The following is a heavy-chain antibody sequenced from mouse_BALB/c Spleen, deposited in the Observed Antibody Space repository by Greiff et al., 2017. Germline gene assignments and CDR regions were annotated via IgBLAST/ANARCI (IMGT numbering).Heavy chain of an antibody. CDR3: ARHPGMVGFYAMDY. Sequence: EVKLMESGGDLVKPGGSLKLSCAASGFTFSSYGMSWVRQTPDKRLEWVATISSGGSYTYYPDSVKGRFTISRDNAKNTLYLQMSSLKSEDTAMYYCARHPGMVGFYAMDYWGQGTSVTVSS. CDR1: GFTFSSYG. J-gene: IGHJ4*01. V-gene: IGHV5-6*01. D-gene: IGHD2-3*01. CDR2: ISSGGSYT.